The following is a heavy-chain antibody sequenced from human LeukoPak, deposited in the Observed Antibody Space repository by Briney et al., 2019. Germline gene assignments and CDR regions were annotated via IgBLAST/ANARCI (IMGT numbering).Heavy chain of an antibody. CDR2: IYYSGST. D-gene: IGHD4-17*01. CDR1: GGSISSTSYY. CDR3: ARQRMSSDYGDT. Sequence: PSETLSLTCSVSGGSISSTSYYWGWIRQPPGKGLEWIGSIYYSGSTYYNPSHKSRVTVSVDTSKNQFSLKLNSVTAADTAVYYCARQRMSSDYGDTWGQGTLVTVSS. V-gene: IGHV4-39*01. J-gene: IGHJ5*02.